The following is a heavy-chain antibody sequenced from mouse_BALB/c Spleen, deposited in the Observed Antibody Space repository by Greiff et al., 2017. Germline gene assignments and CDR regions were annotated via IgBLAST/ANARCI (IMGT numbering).Heavy chain of an antibody. Sequence: DVKLVESGGGLVKPGGSLKLSCAASGFTFSDYYMYWVRQTPEKRLEWVATISDGGSYTYYPDSVKGRFTISRDNAKNNLYLQMSSLKSEDTAMYDCARGYGRSYFDDWGQGTTLTVSS. CDR2: ISDGGSYT. V-gene: IGHV5-4*02. CDR3: ARGYGRSYFDD. CDR1: GFTFSDYY. D-gene: IGHD1-1*01. J-gene: IGHJ2*01.